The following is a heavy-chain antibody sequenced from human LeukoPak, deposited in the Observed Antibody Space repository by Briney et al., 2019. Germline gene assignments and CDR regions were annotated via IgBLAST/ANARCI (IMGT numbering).Heavy chain of an antibody. J-gene: IGHJ6*02. CDR3: ARGGARGWFGEPPYYGMDV. D-gene: IGHD3-10*01. CDR1: GYTFTSYD. V-gene: IGHV1-8*01. CDR2: MNPNSGNT. Sequence: GASVTVSCKASGYTFTSYDINWVRQAPGQGLEWMGWMNPNSGNTGYAQKFQGRVTMTRNTSISTAYMELSSLRSEDTAVYYCARGGARGWFGEPPYYGMDVWGQGTTVTVSS.